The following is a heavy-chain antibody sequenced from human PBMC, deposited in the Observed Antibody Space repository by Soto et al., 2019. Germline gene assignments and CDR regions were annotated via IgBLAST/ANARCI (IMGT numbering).Heavy chain of an antibody. J-gene: IGHJ6*02. CDR3: ARASMTAIAMDV. CDR1: GGSISYYY. Sequence: SETLSLTCTVSGGSISYYYWTWIRQPPGKGLEWIGYIYYTGTIHYNPSLKGRVTISIDTSKRQFSLKLTSVTAADTAVYYCARASMTAIAMDVWGQGTTVTVSS. CDR2: IYYTGTI. D-gene: IGHD2-21*02. V-gene: IGHV4-59*01.